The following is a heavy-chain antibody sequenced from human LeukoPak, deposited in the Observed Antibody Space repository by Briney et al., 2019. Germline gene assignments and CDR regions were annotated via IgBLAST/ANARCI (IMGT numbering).Heavy chain of an antibody. CDR1: GYSISSGYY. CDR3: ARDNSIVGNAFDI. D-gene: IGHD1-26*01. CDR2: IYHSGST. Sequence: SETLSLTCTVSGYSISSGYYWGWIRQPPGKGLEWIGSIYHSGSTYYNPSLKSRVTISVDTSKNQFSLKLSSVTAADTAVYYCARDNSIVGNAFDIWGQGTMVTVSS. J-gene: IGHJ3*02. V-gene: IGHV4-38-2*02.